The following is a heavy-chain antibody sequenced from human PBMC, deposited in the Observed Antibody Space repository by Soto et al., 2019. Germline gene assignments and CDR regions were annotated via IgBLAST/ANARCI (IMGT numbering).Heavy chain of an antibody. D-gene: IGHD1-1*01. Sequence: PGGSLRLSCAASGFTFSNYAMSWVRQAPGKGLEWVSLISGSGGDTYYADSLNGRFTISRDNFKNTLYLQVKSLRVDDTAVYYCARTEYDAFLIWGQGTMVTVSS. CDR2: ISGSGGDT. V-gene: IGHV3-23*01. J-gene: IGHJ3*02. CDR1: GFTFSNYA. CDR3: ARTEYDAFLI.